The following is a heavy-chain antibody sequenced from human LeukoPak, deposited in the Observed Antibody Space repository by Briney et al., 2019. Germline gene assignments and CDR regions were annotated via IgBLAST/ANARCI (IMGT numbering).Heavy chain of an antibody. V-gene: IGHV4-39*07. CDR3: ARDSRRVSAFDI. D-gene: IGHD3-22*01. CDR1: GGSISGYY. J-gene: IGHJ3*02. CDR2: IYYSGST. Sequence: SETLSLTCTVSGGSISGYYWGWIRQPPGKGLEWIGSIYYSGSTYYNPSLKSRVTISVDTSKNQFSLKLSSVTAADTAVYYCARDSRRVSAFDIWGQGTMVTVSS.